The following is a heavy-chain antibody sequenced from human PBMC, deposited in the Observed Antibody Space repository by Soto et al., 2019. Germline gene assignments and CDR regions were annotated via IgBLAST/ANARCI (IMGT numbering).Heavy chain of an antibody. V-gene: IGHV4-4*02. D-gene: IGHD6-6*01. CDR1: GGSSSSSNW. J-gene: IGHJ5*02. CDR2: IYHSGST. Sequence: PSETLSLTCAVSGGSSSSSNWWSWVRQPPGKGLEWIGEIYHSGSTNYNPSLKSRVTISVDKSKNQFSLKLSSVTAADTAVYYCARAEYSSSSLVWFDPWGQGTLVTVSS. CDR3: ARAEYSSSSLVWFDP.